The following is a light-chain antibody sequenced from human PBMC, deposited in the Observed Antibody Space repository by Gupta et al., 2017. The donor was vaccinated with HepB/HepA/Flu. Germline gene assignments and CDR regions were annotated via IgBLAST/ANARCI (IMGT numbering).Light chain of an antibody. V-gene: IGKV1-16*01. CDR3: HQYDSYPFT. Sequence: DIQMTQSPSSLSASVGDRVTITCRASQGINNFLAWFQQKPGKPPKSLIYAESTLQSGVPSRFSGSGSGTDFTLTISSLQPEDFATYYCHQYDSYPFTFGHGTKVDVK. CDR1: QGINNF. J-gene: IGKJ3*01. CDR2: AES.